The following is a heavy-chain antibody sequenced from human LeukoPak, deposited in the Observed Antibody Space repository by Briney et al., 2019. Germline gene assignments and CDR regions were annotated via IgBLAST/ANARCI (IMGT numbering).Heavy chain of an antibody. CDR2: IYSSGNT. J-gene: IGHJ4*02. Sequence: PSETLSLTCSFSGDSISTYYWSWIRQSPGKGLEWLGHIYSSGNTDYNSSLKSRVTISVDTSKSQFSLRLSSVTATDTAVYYCARLRWQLVGPYFDYWGQGILVTVS. CDR3: ARLRWQLVGPYFDY. V-gene: IGHV4-59*01. D-gene: IGHD1-26*01. CDR1: GDSISTYY.